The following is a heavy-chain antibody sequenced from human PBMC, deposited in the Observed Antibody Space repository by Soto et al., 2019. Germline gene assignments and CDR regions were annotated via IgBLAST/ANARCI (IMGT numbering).Heavy chain of an antibody. D-gene: IGHD3-10*01. CDR1: GGSISNSANH. CDR2: LYYSGGT. Sequence: QVQLQESGPGLVRPSQTLSLSCTVSGGSISNSANHWSWIRQHPGEGLEWIGDLYYSGGTYYSPSLKGRVTMSIDASKNQFSLKLSSVTAADTAVYYCAKGVRGVPNWFDPWGQGTLVTVSS. V-gene: IGHV4-31*03. CDR3: AKGVRGVPNWFDP. J-gene: IGHJ5*02.